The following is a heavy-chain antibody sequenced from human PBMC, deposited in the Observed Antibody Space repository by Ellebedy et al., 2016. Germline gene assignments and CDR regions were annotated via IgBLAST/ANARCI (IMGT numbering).Heavy chain of an antibody. Sequence: LSLTRAASGFTFSSHAMHWVRQSPGKGLEWVAIISYDESYKDHADSVKGRFTISRDNSKNTLYLQMNSLREEDTAIYYCLAEVGSRAFHIWGQGTMVTVSS. J-gene: IGHJ3*02. D-gene: IGHD1-26*01. CDR1: GFTFSSHA. CDR3: LAEVGSRAFHI. CDR2: ISYDESYK. V-gene: IGHV3-30-3*01.